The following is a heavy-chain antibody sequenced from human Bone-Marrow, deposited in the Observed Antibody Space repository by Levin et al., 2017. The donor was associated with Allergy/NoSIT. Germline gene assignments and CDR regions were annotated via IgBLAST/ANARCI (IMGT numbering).Heavy chain of an antibody. Sequence: PSETLSLTCTVSGGSISSGVYFWSWIRQLPGKGLEWIGYVSYSGITFYNQSLKSRIAISADTSKNPFSLNLSSVTAADTAVYYCARSITVFGVVLAVNDAFEIWSQGTMVTVSS. CDR1: GGSISSGVYF. CDR2: VSYSGIT. D-gene: IGHD3-3*01. J-gene: IGHJ3*02. V-gene: IGHV4-31*03. CDR3: ARSITVFGVVLAVNDAFEI.